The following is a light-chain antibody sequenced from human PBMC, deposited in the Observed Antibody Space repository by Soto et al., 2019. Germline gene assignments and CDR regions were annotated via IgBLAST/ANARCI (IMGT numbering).Light chain of an antibody. CDR1: SSDVGDYNY. J-gene: IGLJ1*01. CDR3: SSYTSSSTYV. CDR2: EVN. V-gene: IGLV2-14*01. Sequence: QSALTQPASVSGSPGQSITISCTGASSDVGDYNYVSWYQRHPGKAPKLLIYEVNNRPSGVSDRFSGSKSGNVASLTISWLQAEDEADYYCSSYTSSSTYVFGTGTKLTVL.